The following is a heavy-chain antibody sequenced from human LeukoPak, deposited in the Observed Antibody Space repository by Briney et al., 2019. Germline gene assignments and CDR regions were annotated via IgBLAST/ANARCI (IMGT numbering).Heavy chain of an antibody. V-gene: IGHV1-8*01. CDR1: RDTFTIYD. J-gene: IGHJ4*02. CDR2: LNPNSGNT. CDR3: ARSTMGARRKYDY. Sequence: ASVKASCKASRDTFTIYDVNWVRQATGQGLEWMGWLNPNSGNTGYVQKFQGRVTMTMNTSISTAYMELTSLTSEDTAVYYCARSTMGARRKYDYWGQGTLVTVSS. D-gene: IGHD1-26*01.